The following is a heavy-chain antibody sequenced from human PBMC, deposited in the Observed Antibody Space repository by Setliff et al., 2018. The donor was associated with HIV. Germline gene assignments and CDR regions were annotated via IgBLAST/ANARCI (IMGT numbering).Heavy chain of an antibody. D-gene: IGHD6-13*01. J-gene: IGHJ4*02. V-gene: IGHV4-39*07. CDR1: GGSFTSRSYY. CDR2: IFYSGIT. CDR3: ARGSHGTSWTDY. Sequence: SETLSLTCTVSGGSFTSRSYYWGWIRQPPGKGLEWIGSIFYSGITYYNPSLKSRVTISVDTSKNQFSLNLTSVTAADTAMYYCARGSHGTSWTDYWGQGTLVTVSS.